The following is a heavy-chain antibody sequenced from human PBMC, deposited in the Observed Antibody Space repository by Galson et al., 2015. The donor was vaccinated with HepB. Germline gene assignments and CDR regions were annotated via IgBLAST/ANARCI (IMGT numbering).Heavy chain of an antibody. V-gene: IGHV5-51*01. CDR3: ARHAGYYDSSGYFYTPYYYYYMDV. CDR2: IYPGDSDT. Sequence: QSGAEVKKPGESLKISCKGSGYSFTSYWIGWVRQMPGKGLEWMGIIYPGDSDTRYSPSFQGQVTISADKSISTAYLQWSSLKASDTAMYYCARHAGYYDSSGYFYTPYYYYYMDVWGKGTTVTVSS. D-gene: IGHD3-22*01. CDR1: GYSFTSYW. J-gene: IGHJ6*03.